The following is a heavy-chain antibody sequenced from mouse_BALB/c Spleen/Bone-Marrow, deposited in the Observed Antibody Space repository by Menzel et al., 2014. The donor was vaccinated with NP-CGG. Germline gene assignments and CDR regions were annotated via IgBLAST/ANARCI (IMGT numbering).Heavy chain of an antibody. V-gene: IGHV1-82*01. Sequence: VQLQQSGPELVKPGASVKISCKASGYAFSSSWMNRVKQRPGQGLEWIGRIYPGDGDTNYNGNFKGKATLTADKSSSTAYMQLSSLTSVDSAVYFCANYYGSSQGAMDYWGQGTSVTVST. D-gene: IGHD1-1*01. J-gene: IGHJ4*01. CDR3: ANYYGSSQGAMDY. CDR2: IYPGDGDT. CDR1: GYAFSSSW.